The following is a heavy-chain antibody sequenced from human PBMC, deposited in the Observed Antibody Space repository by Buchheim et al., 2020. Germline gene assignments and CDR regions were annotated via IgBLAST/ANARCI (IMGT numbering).Heavy chain of an antibody. CDR1: GGSISSSSYY. CDR3: ARGYSSSWYVDNWFDP. V-gene: IGHV4-39*07. J-gene: IGHJ5*02. Sequence: QLQLQESGPGLVKPSETLSLTCTVSGGSISSSSYYWGWIRQPPGKVLEWIGSIYYSGSTYYNPSLKSRVTISVDPSQNPFSLKLSSVTAADTAVYYCARGYSSSWYVDNWFDPWGQGTL. D-gene: IGHD6-13*01. CDR2: IYYSGST.